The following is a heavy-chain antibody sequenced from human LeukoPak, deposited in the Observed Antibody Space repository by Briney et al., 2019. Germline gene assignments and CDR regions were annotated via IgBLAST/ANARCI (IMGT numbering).Heavy chain of an antibody. CDR1: GGSFSGYY. D-gene: IGHD7-27*01. V-gene: IGHV4-34*01. J-gene: IGHJ4*02. Sequence: SETLSLTCAVYGGSFSGYYWSWIRQPPGKGLEWIGEINHSGSTNYNPSLKSRVTISVDTSKNQFSLKLSSVTAADTAVYYCARGTGDFDYWGQGTLVTVSS. CDR3: ARGTGDFDY. CDR2: INHSGST.